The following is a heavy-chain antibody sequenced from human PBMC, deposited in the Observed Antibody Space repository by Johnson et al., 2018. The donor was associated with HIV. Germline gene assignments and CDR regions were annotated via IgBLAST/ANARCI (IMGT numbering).Heavy chain of an antibody. D-gene: IGHD1-26*01. CDR3: ARGGSYLTLDDAFDI. CDR2: IKQDGSEI. CDR1: GFIFSDHY. J-gene: IGHJ3*02. Sequence: VQLVESGGGLVQPGGSLRLSCVASGFIFSDHYMSWVRQAPGKGLEWVANIKQDGSEIYFVDSVKGRFTISRDNANSSLYLQMNSLRAEDTAVYYCARGGSYLTLDDAFDIWGQGTMVTVSS. V-gene: IGHV3-7*01.